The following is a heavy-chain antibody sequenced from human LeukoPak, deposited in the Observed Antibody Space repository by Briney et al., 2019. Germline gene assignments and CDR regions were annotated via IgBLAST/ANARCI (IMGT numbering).Heavy chain of an antibody. CDR1: GFTFSSYA. V-gene: IGHV3-30-3*01. Sequence: GGSLRLSCAASGFTFSSYAMHWVRQAPGKGLEWVAVISYDGSNKYYADSVKGRFTISRDNSKNTLYLQMNSLRAEDTAVYYCARDSAALNAFDIWGQGTMVTVSS. CDR3: ARDSAALNAFDI. CDR2: ISYDGSNK. J-gene: IGHJ3*02. D-gene: IGHD6-13*01.